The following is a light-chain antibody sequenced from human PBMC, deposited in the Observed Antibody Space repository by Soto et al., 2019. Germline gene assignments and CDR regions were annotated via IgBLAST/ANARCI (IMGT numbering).Light chain of an antibody. CDR3: QQYGRSPFT. Sequence: TQSPSTLSSSLGDRVTLSCRASQNIDNNYLVWYQQKPGVTPRLLIYALSHRATGTPDRFSGSVSGTDGSITISRLEKEDAAMYYCQQYGRSPFTFGQGTRLEIK. J-gene: IGKJ5*01. CDR1: QNIDNNY. V-gene: IGKV3-20*01. CDR2: ALS.